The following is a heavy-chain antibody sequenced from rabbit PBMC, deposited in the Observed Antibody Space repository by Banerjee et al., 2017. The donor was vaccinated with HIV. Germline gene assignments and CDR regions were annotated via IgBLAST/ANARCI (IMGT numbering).Heavy chain of an antibody. CDR2: IYAGGSAST. V-gene: IGHV1S40*01. CDR3: ARDPTGDDVVSL. Sequence: QSLEESGGDLVKPGASLTLTCTASGFTFSTYWICWVRQAPGKGLDWIGCIYAGGSASTYYASWAKGRFTISKTSSTTVTLQMTSLTAADTATYFCARDPTGDDVVSLWGQGTLVTIS. D-gene: IGHD2-1*01. J-gene: IGHJ4*01. CDR1: GFTFSTYW.